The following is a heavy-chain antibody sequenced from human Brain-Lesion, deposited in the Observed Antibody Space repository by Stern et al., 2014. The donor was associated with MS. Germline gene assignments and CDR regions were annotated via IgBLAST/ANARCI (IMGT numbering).Heavy chain of an antibody. CDR3: ARAVRNQLLSEY. J-gene: IGHJ4*02. CDR1: GYTFSSYD. Sequence: LQLVPSGAAAKKPGAPAKVSCKASGYTFSSYDITWVRQASGHGLEWTGWMNPYRGNTGYAQKFKGRVSMTSDPSISTVYMELTSLTSDDTAVYFCARAVRNQLLSEYWGQGTLVTVSS. V-gene: IGHV1-8*02. CDR2: MNPYRGNT. D-gene: IGHD2-2*01.